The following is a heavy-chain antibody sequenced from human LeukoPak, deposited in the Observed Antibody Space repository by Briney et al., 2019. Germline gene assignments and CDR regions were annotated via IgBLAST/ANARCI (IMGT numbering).Heavy chain of an antibody. V-gene: IGHV4-59*01. Sequence: SKTLSLTCTVSGGSISSYYWSWTRQPPGKGLEWIGYTYYSGSTNYNPSLKSRVTISVDTSKNQFSLKLSSVTAADTAVYYCARARIAVADPFDYWGQGTLVTVSS. CDR3: ARARIAVADPFDY. D-gene: IGHD6-19*01. J-gene: IGHJ4*02. CDR1: GGSISSYY. CDR2: TYYSGST.